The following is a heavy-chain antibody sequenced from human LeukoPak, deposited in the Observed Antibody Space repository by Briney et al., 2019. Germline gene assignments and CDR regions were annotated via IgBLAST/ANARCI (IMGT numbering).Heavy chain of an antibody. V-gene: IGHV3-30*02. CDR1: GFTLTRYG. J-gene: IGHJ4*02. Sequence: GGSLRLPCAPSGFTLTRYGMHWVRQAPGNGLEWVAFILYDESDRKYKDSVKGRFSVSKDNSKSTVSLQMHSLRVEDTAVYFCATYYYASGNDYNYIDYWGQGALVTVSS. D-gene: IGHD3-10*01. CDR2: ILYDESDR. CDR3: ATYYYASGNDYNYIDY.